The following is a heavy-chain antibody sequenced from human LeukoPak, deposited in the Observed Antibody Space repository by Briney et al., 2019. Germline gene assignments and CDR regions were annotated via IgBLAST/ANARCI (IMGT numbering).Heavy chain of an antibody. CDR1: GYSFTSYG. CDR2: ISTYNGDT. CDR3: AILMVRGVPFDY. Sequence: GASVKVSFKSSGYSFTSYGITWVRQAPGQGLEWMGWISTYNGDTNSAQKLQDRVTMTTDTSTSTAYMELRSLRSDDTAVYYCAILMVRGVPFDYWGQGTLVTVSS. J-gene: IGHJ4*02. V-gene: IGHV1-18*01. D-gene: IGHD3-10*01.